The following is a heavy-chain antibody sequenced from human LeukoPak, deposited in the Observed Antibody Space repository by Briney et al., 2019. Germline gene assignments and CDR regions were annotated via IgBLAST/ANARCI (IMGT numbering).Heavy chain of an antibody. CDR1: GFTFSNYG. CDR2: ISYDGSNK. Sequence: GGSLRLSCAASGFTFSNYGMHWVRQAPGKGLEWVAVISYDGSNKYYADSVKGRFTISRDNSKNTLYLQMNSLRSEDTAVYYCATEGYGDYVTNGREYFQHWGQGTLVTVSS. D-gene: IGHD4-17*01. V-gene: IGHV3-30*03. CDR3: ATEGYGDYVTNGREYFQH. J-gene: IGHJ1*01.